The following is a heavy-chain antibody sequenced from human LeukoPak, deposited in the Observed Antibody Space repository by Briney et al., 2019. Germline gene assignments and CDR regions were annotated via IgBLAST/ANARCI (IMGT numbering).Heavy chain of an antibody. CDR3: TTRAGITGTIHAFDI. CDR2: IKSKTDGGTT. Sequence: TTGGSLRLSCAASGFTFSNAWMSWVRQAPGKGLEWVGRIKSKTDGGTTDYAAPVKGRFTISRDDSKNTLYLQMNSLKTEDTAVYYCTTRAGITGTIHAFDIWGQGTMVTVSS. CDR1: GFTFSNAW. V-gene: IGHV3-15*01. J-gene: IGHJ3*02. D-gene: IGHD1-7*01.